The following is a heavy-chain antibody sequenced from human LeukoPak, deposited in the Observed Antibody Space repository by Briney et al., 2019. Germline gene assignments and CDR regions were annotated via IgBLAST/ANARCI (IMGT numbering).Heavy chain of an antibody. CDR2: IIPIFGTA. V-gene: IGHV1-69*05. CDR1: GYTFTSYG. Sequence: SVKVSCKASGYTFTSYGISWVRQAPGQGLEWMGGIIPIFGTANYAQKFQGRVTITTDESTSTAYMELSSLRSEDTAVYYCARVVRYFDWLRPDYYYYYMDVWGKGTTVTVSS. CDR3: ARVVRYFDWLRPDYYYYYMDV. D-gene: IGHD3-9*01. J-gene: IGHJ6*03.